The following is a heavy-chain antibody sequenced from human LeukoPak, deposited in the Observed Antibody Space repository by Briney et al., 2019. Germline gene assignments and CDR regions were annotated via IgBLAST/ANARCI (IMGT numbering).Heavy chain of an antibody. J-gene: IGHJ5*02. CDR1: GGSISSGSYY. Sequence: PSETLSLTCTVSGGSISSGSYYWSWIRQPAGKGLEWIGRIYTSGSTNYNPSLKSRVTISVDTSKNQFSLKLSSVTAADTAVYYCARARSITMVRGVILGRWFDPWGQGTLVTVSS. V-gene: IGHV4-61*02. CDR3: ARARSITMVRGVILGRWFDP. D-gene: IGHD3-10*01. CDR2: IYTSGST.